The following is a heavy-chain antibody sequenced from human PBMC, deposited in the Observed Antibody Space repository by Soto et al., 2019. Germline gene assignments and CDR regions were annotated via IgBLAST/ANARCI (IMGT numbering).Heavy chain of an antibody. Sequence: SETLSLTCTVSGGCISSYYWSWIRQPPGKGLEWIGYIYYSGSTNYNPSLKSRVTISVYTSKNQFSLKLCSVTAADTAVYYSAGPRRGLVVPAASHYSGKAILVTVSS. CDR2: IYYSGST. J-gene: IGHJ4*02. V-gene: IGHV4-59*13. CDR3: AGPRRGLVVPAASHY. CDR1: GGCISSYY. D-gene: IGHD2-2*01.